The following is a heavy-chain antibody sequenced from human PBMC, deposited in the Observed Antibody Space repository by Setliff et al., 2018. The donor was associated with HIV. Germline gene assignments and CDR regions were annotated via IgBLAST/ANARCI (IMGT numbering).Heavy chain of an antibody. CDR2: INPNSGGT. CDR3: ARDLTAPYYGMDV. CDR1: GYTFTGYY. V-gene: IGHV1-2*04. D-gene: IGHD5-18*01. J-gene: IGHJ6*02. Sequence: ASVKVSCKASGYTFTGYYMHWVRQAPGKGLEWMGWINPNSGGTNYEQKFQGWVTMTRDTSISTAFMELSRLRSDDTAVYYCARDLTAPYYGMDVWSQGTTVTVS.